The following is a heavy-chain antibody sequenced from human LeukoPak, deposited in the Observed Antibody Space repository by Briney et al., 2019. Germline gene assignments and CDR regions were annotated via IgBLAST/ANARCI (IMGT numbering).Heavy chain of an antibody. V-gene: IGHV4-59*01. D-gene: IGHD3-22*01. Sequence: SETLSLTCTVSGGSISSFFWNWIRQPPGKGLEWIGYIYYSGSGSSSYNPSLRSRVTISVDTSKSQFSLKLSSVTAADTAVYYCARGGYYDKEAFDIWGQGTMVTVSS. CDR2: IYYSGSGSS. CDR3: ARGGYYDKEAFDI. J-gene: IGHJ3*02. CDR1: GGSISSFF.